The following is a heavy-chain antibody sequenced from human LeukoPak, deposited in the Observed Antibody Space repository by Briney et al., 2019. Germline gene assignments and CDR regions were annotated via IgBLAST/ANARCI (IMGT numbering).Heavy chain of an antibody. V-gene: IGHV3-74*01. CDR1: GFTFGPYS. J-gene: IGHJ4*02. CDR2: INSDGSST. D-gene: IGHD3-22*01. Sequence: GGSLRLSCVVSGFTFGPYSMNWVRQAPGKGLVWVSRINSDGSSTSYADSVKGRFTISRENAKNTLYLQMNSLRAEDTAVYYCARVAAWDSSGYLFDYWGQGTLVTVSS. CDR3: ARVAAWDSSGYLFDY.